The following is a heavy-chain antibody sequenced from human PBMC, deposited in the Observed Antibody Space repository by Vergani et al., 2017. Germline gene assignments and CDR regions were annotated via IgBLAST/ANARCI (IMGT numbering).Heavy chain of an antibody. CDR3: ATPQTVTTGGMEV. CDR1: GYTFTDHY. Sequence: EVQLVQSGAEVKKPGATMKISCKVSGYTFTDHYMHWVKQAPGKGLAWMGLVDPEDGETIYAEKVKGRVTIAADTSTDTAHLELSSLRSEDTAVYYGATPQTVTTGGMEVWGQGTTVIVSS. CDR2: VDPEDGET. V-gene: IGHV1-69-2*01. D-gene: IGHD4-17*01. J-gene: IGHJ6*02.